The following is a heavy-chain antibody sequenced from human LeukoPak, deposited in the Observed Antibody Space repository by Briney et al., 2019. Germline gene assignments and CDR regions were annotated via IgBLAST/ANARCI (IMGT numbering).Heavy chain of an antibody. D-gene: IGHD5-18*01. J-gene: IGHJ6*02. CDR2: ISGSGGST. CDR1: GFSFSAYW. CDR3: AKAPGGYSYGFPYYYYGMDV. Sequence: GGSLRLSCAASGFSFSAYWMHWVRQAPGKGLEWVSAISGSGGSTYYADSVKGRFTISRDNSKNTLYLQMNSLRAEDTAVYYCAKAPGGYSYGFPYYYYGMDVWGQGTTVTVSS. V-gene: IGHV3-23*01.